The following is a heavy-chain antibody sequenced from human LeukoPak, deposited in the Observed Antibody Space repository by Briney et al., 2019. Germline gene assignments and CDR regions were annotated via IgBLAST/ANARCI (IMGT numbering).Heavy chain of an antibody. V-gene: IGHV1-18*01. Sequence: ASVKVSCKASGYTFTSYGISWVRQAPGQGLAWMGWISSYNGDTNYAQKFQGRITMTTDTSTSTVYMEVRSLRSDDTAVYYCARDTMKYAFDIWGQGTMVTVSS. CDR1: GYTFTSYG. J-gene: IGHJ3*02. CDR3: ARDTMKYAFDI. CDR2: ISSYNGDT. D-gene: IGHD3-22*01.